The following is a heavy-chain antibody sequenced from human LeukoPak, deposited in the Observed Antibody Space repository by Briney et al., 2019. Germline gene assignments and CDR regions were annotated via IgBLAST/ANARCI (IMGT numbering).Heavy chain of an antibody. V-gene: IGHV3-23*01. CDR2: ISGSGGST. CDR1: GFTFSSYA. Sequence: GGSLRLSCAASGFTFSSYAMSWVRQAPGKGLEWVSAISGSGGSTYYADSVKGRFTISRDNSKNTLYLQMNGLRAEDTAVYYCAKDGDRFGGSYRHWGQGTLVTVSS. D-gene: IGHD1-26*01. J-gene: IGHJ4*02. CDR3: AKDGDRFGGSYRH.